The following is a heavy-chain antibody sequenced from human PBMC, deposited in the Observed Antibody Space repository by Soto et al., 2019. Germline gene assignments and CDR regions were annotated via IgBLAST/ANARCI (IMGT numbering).Heavy chain of an antibody. CDR2: IWYDGSNK. CDR1: GFTFSSYG. V-gene: IGHV3-33*06. CDR3: AKEVQARGGAFDI. Sequence: GGSLRLSCAASGFTFSSYGMHWVRQAPGKGLEWVAVIWYDGSNKYYADSVKGRFTISRDNSKNTLYLQMNSLRAEDTAVYYCAKEVQARGGAFDIWGQGTMVTVS. D-gene: IGHD1-1*01. J-gene: IGHJ3*02.